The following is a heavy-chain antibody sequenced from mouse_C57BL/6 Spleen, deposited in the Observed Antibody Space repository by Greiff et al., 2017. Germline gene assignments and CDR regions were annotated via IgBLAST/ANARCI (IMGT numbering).Heavy chain of an antibody. CDR2: ISSGGSYT. CDR3: ARRQLLRSDYYAMDY. J-gene: IGHJ4*01. Sequence: EVQLVESGGDLVKPGGSLKLSCAASGFTFSSYGMSWVRQTPDKRLEWVATISSGGSYTYYPASVKGRFTISRDNAKNTLYLQMSSLKSEDTAMYYCARRQLLRSDYYAMDYWGQGTSVTVSS. CDR1: GFTFSSYG. V-gene: IGHV5-6*01. D-gene: IGHD1-1*01.